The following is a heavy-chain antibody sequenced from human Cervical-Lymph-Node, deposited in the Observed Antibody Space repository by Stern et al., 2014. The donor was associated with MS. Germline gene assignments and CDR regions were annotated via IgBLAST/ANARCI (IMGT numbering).Heavy chain of an antibody. Sequence: QLVQSGAEVKKPGASVNVSCRASGYTFTGHYIHWMRQAPGHGLEWMGWINTQSSVTNYAQKFQGRVTMTRDTSFNTGYMELSSLTSDDTAVYYCVRDSLSMGSNIRNYYYGMDVWGQGTTVAVSS. J-gene: IGHJ6*02. CDR1: GYTFTGHY. CDR3: VRDSLSMGSNIRNYYYGMDV. V-gene: IGHV1-2*02. CDR2: INTQSSVT. D-gene: IGHD2/OR15-2a*01.